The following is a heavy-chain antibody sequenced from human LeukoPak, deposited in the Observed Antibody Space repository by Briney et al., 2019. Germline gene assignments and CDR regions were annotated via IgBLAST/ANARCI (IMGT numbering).Heavy chain of an antibody. D-gene: IGHD2-2*02. CDR3: ARAYCSSTSCYTWMYYYYGMDV. J-gene: IGHJ6*02. Sequence: SVKVSCRASGYTFTSYAISWVRQAPGQGLEWMGGIIPIFGTANYAQKFQGRVTITADESTSTAYMELSSLRSEDTAVYYCARAYCSSTSCYTWMYYYYGMDVWGQGTTVTVSS. CDR1: GYTFTSYA. V-gene: IGHV1-69*13. CDR2: IIPIFGTA.